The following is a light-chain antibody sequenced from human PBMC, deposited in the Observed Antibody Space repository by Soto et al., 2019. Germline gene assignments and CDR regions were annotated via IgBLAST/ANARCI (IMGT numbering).Light chain of an antibody. Sequence: DIQMTQSPATLSASVGDSVTITCRASQSISNWLAWYQLKPGKAPKLLIHEASNLQSWVPSTFSGSGSGTDFTLTITSLQPEDFATYYCQQYKSYWTFGQGTRVELK. CDR1: QSISNW. V-gene: IGKV1-5*03. CDR3: QQYKSYWT. CDR2: EAS. J-gene: IGKJ2*01.